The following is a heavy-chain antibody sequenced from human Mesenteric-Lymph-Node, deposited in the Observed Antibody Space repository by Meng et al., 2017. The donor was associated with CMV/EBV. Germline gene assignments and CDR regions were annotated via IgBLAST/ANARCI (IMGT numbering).Heavy chain of an antibody. Sequence: GESLKTSCAASGFTVSSHYMSWVRQAPGKALEWVANIKQDGSEKYYVDSVKGRFTISRDNAKNSLYLQMNSLRAEDTAVYYCARQQQLVYWGQGTLVTVSS. CDR3: ARQQQLVY. CDR1: GFTVSSHY. CDR2: IKQDGSEK. D-gene: IGHD6-13*01. V-gene: IGHV3-7*01. J-gene: IGHJ4*02.